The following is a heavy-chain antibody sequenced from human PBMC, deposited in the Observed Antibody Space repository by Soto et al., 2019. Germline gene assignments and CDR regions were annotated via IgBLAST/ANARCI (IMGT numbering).Heavy chain of an antibody. CDR3: ARGKPSGYRFGPRNFFYYGLDV. CDR1: RASRGYHY. D-gene: IGHD5-18*01. V-gene: IGHV4-34*01. Sequence: LXLTCAVVRASRGYHYLAWIRQSPDNGLEWIGEVHPSGSTDYNPSLKSRLTLSLDTSKNQFSLKVASVTAADTAVYFCARGKPSGYRFGPRNFFYYGLDVWGPGTTVTVSS. J-gene: IGHJ6*02. CDR2: VHPSGST.